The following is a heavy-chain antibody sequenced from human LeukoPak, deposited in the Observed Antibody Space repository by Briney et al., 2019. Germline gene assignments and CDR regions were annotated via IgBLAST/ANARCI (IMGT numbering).Heavy chain of an antibody. J-gene: IGHJ4*02. Sequence: ASVKVSCKASGFTFTGYYMHWVRLAPGQGLEWMGRINPNSGGTNYAQKFQGRVTMTRDTSISTAYMELSRLRSDDTAVYYCARSRAHCTNGVCYSGYFDYWGQGTLVTVSS. D-gene: IGHD2-8*01. CDR3: ARSRAHCTNGVCYSGYFDY. CDR1: GFTFTGYY. CDR2: INPNSGGT. V-gene: IGHV1-2*06.